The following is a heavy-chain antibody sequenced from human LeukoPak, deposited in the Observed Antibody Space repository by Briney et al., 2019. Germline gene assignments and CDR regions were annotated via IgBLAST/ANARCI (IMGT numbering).Heavy chain of an antibody. Sequence: PGRSLRLSCAASGFSFNSYPMHWVRQAPGKGLEWVAVISNDGNNKYADSVRGRFTISRDNSNNTLSLQMNGLRVEDTAVYYCARPDDSESFYRANHYWGRGTLVTVSS. V-gene: IGHV3-30*04. CDR2: ISNDGNNK. J-gene: IGHJ4*02. D-gene: IGHD3-10*01. CDR1: GFSFNSYP. CDR3: ARPDDSESFYRANHY.